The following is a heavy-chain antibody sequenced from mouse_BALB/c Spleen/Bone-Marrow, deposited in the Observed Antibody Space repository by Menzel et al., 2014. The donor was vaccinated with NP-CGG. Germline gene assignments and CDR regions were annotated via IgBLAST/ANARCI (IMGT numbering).Heavy chain of an antibody. CDR1: GYTFTSYW. CDR2: INPSTGYT. V-gene: IGHV1-7*01. J-gene: IGHJ3*01. Sequence: QVQLQQSGAELAKPGASVKMSCKASGYTFTSYWMHWVKQRPGQGLEWIGYINPSTGYTEYNQKFKDKATLTADKSSSTAHMQLGSLTSEDSAVYYYARSGTVEDPALIYWGQRTLVTVSA. D-gene: IGHD1-1*01. CDR3: ARSGTVEDPALIY.